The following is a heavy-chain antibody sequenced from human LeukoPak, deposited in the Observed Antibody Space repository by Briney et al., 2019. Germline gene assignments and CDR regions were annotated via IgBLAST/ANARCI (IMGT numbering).Heavy chain of an antibody. D-gene: IGHD5-24*01. V-gene: IGHV3-23*01. CDR1: GFTFSSYA. CDR2: ISVSGGRT. Sequence: GASLRLSCAASGFTFSSYAMSWVRQAPGKGLGWVSGISVSGGRTYYADSVKGRFTISRDNSKNTLYLQMNSLRAEDTAVYYCAKDAPLDGYNSYFDYWGQGTLVTVSS. CDR3: AKDAPLDGYNSYFDY. J-gene: IGHJ4*02.